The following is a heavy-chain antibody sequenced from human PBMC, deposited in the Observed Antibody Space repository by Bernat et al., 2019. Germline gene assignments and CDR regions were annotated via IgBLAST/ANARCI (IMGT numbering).Heavy chain of an antibody. CDR2: TYYRSKWDN. V-gene: IGHV6-1*01. CDR1: GDSVSSNSAA. J-gene: IGHJ5*02. CDR3: ARERADVVVGVAASNWFDP. D-gene: IGHD2-15*01. Sequence: QVQLHQPGPGLVKPSQTLSPTCAIPGDSVSSNSAAWNWIRQSPSRGLEWLGRTYYRSKWDNDYAVSVKSRITINPDTSKNQFSLQLNSVTPEDTAVYYCARERADVVVGVAASNWFDPWGQGTLVTVSS.